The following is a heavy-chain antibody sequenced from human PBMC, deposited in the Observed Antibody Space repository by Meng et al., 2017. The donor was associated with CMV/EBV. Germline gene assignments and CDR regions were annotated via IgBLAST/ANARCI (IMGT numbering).Heavy chain of an antibody. Sequence: WGFTCSRDDMQWVRQAPGKGLEWVAVISYDGSNKYCADSVKGRFTISRDNSKNTLYLQMNSLRAEDTAVYYCARLGYSGYDYTNDYWGQGTLVTVSS. J-gene: IGHJ4*02. CDR2: ISYDGSNK. V-gene: IGHV3-30-3*01. CDR1: GFTCSRDD. CDR3: ARLGYSGYDYTNDY. D-gene: IGHD5-12*01.